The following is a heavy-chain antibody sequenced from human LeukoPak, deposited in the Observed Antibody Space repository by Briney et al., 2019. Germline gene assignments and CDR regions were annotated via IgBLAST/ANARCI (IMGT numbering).Heavy chain of an antibody. CDR3: ARDTFQPGLIDS. V-gene: IGHV3-21*05. CDR1: GFTFSRYA. CDR2: INTDSSDI. Sequence: GGSLRLSCAASGFTFSRYAMNWVREAPGEGLQWVSYINTDSSDIHYADSVKGRFTISRDNARNTLYLQLSSLRAEDSAVYYCARDTFQPGLIDSWGQGTLVTVSS. J-gene: IGHJ4*02. D-gene: IGHD2-2*01.